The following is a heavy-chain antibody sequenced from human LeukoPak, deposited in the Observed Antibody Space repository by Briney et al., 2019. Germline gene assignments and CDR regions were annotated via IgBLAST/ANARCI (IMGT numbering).Heavy chain of an antibody. CDR3: ARSYSNHLFGMDV. J-gene: IGHJ6*02. Sequence: GRSLRLSCAASGFTFSSYGLHWVRQAPGKGLEWVAVISYDGSNKYYADSVKGRFTISRDNSKNTLYLQMNSLRAEDTAVYYCARSYSNHLFGMDVWGQGTAVTVSS. D-gene: IGHD4-11*01. V-gene: IGHV3-30*03. CDR2: ISYDGSNK. CDR1: GFTFSSYG.